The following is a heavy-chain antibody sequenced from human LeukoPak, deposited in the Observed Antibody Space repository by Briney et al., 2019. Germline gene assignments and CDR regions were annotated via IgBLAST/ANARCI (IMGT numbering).Heavy chain of an antibody. Sequence: SVKASCKASGGTFGSYAISWVRQAPGQGLEWMGGIIPIFGTANYAQKFQGRVTITADESTSTAYMELSSLRSEDTAVYYCATGQGEYCTNGVCPRFDYWGQGALVTVSS. D-gene: IGHD2-8*01. V-gene: IGHV1-69*01. CDR2: IIPIFGTA. CDR3: ATGQGEYCTNGVCPRFDY. CDR1: GGTFGSYA. J-gene: IGHJ4*02.